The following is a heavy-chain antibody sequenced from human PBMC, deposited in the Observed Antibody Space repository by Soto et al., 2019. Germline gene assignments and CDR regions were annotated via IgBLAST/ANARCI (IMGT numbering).Heavy chain of an antibody. CDR1: GGSFSGYY. D-gene: IGHD5-18*01. J-gene: IGHJ6*02. Sequence: XGTLSLTFAVCGGSFSGYYWSWIRQPPGKGLEWIGEINHSGSTNYNPSLKSRVTISVDTSKNQFSLKLSSVTAADTAVYYCARGCRIQLWLRYYGMDVWGQGTTVTVSS. CDR2: INHSGST. V-gene: IGHV4-34*01. CDR3: ARGCRIQLWLRYYGMDV.